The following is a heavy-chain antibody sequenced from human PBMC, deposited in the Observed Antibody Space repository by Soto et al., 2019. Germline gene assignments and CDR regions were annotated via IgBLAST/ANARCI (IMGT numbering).Heavy chain of an antibody. V-gene: IGHV4-31*02. CDR1: GAMLSPGGYF. CDR2: IYYNGST. CDR3: ATDEYFGSEIDFYYYAMDV. D-gene: IGHD3-10*01. J-gene: IGHJ6*02. Sequence: VSGAMLSPGGYFGCRIRQHPRKGLEWIGHIYYNGSTYYQPPLKTRLNISVDTSKNEFSLRLTSVTAADTAVYFCATDEYFGSEIDFYYYAMDVWGQGTTVT.